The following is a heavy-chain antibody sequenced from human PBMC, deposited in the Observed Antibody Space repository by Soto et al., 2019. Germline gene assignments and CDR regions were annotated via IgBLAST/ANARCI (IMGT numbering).Heavy chain of an antibody. CDR3: ARELRKVWSGFPWFDP. V-gene: IGHV3-20*01. Sequence: EVQLVESGGGVVRPGGSLRLSCAASGFTFDDYGMSWVRQAPGKGLEWVSGINWNGGSTGYADSVKGRFTISRDNAKTSLYLQMNSLRAEDTALYHCARELRKVWSGFPWFDPWGQGTLVTVSS. J-gene: IGHJ5*02. D-gene: IGHD3-3*01. CDR2: INWNGGST. CDR1: GFTFDDYG.